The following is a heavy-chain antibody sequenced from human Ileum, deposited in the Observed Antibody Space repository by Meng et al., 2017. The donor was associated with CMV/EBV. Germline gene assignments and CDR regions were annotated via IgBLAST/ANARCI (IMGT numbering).Heavy chain of an antibody. V-gene: IGHV1-2*02. D-gene: IGHD2-21*01. CDR3: ARSYLGY. CDR1: AFTLTGSQ. CDR2: VDPNSGDT. J-gene: IGHJ4*02. Sequence: SLKVSCTPYAFTLTGSQTHWVRQAPGQGSEWMGWVDPNSGDTNYAHKFQGRVTMARDTSITTAYMERSGLRSDDTAIYYCARSYLGYWGQGTLVTVSS.